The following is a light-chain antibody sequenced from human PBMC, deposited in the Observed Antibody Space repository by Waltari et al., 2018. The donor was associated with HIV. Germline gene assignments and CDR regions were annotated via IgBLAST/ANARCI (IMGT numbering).Light chain of an antibody. V-gene: IGKV1-39*01. CDR1: QSISTF. Sequence: DIQMTQSPSSLSASVRDRVSITCPPSQSISTFLLWYRQKPGKAPELLIYAAHSRQSGVPARFGGSGSATEFTLTITSLQPEDVATYYCQQTYSTPHTFGQGTKVEIK. CDR2: AAH. CDR3: QQTYSTPHT. J-gene: IGKJ2*01.